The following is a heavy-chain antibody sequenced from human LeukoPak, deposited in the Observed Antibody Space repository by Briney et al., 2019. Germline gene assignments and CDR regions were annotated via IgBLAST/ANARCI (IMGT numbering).Heavy chain of an antibody. CDR2: ISSSSSTI. J-gene: IGHJ6*03. D-gene: IGHD4/OR15-4a*01. Sequence: GGSLRLSCAASGFTFSSYSMNWVRQAPGKGLEWVSYISSSSSTIYYADSVKGRFTISRDNAKNSLYLQMNSLRAEDTAVYYCARALSYYYMDVWGKGTTVTVSS. CDR3: ARALSYYYMDV. CDR1: GFTFSSYS. V-gene: IGHV3-48*01.